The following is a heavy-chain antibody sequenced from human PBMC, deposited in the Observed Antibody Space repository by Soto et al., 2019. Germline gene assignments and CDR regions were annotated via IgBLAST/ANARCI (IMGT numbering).Heavy chain of an antibody. CDR3: AKDRRSGYSSNSFDY. CDR1: GFTFSSYA. J-gene: IGHJ4*02. D-gene: IGHD6-13*01. CDR2: ISGSGGST. V-gene: IGHV3-23*01. Sequence: GGSLRLSCAASGFTFSSYAMSWVRQAPGKGLEWVSAISGSGGSTYYADSVKGRFTISRDNSKNTLYLQMNSLRAEDTAVYYCAKDRRSGYSSNSFDYWGQGTLVTVSS.